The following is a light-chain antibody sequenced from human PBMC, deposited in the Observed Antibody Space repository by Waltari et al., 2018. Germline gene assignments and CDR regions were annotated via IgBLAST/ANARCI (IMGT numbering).Light chain of an antibody. V-gene: IGLV2-23*02. CDR2: EVT. Sequence: QSGLTQPASVSGSPGQSITISCTGTSSDVGTYNLVSWYQQYPGKAPKPMVYEVTKRTSGFSDRFSGSKSGNTASLTIYGLQAEDEAYYYCCSYAGLGIYVFGTGTKVTVL. CDR3: CSYAGLGIYV. CDR1: SSDVGTYNL. J-gene: IGLJ1*01.